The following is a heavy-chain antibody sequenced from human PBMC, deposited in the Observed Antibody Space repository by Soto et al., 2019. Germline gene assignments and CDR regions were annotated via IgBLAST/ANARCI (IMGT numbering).Heavy chain of an antibody. J-gene: IGHJ4*02. CDR3: AKRSGYQEAAYLDY. D-gene: IGHD5-12*01. CDR1: RFTFSSYG. V-gene: IGHV3-23*01. Sequence: EAQLLESGGDLVQPGGSLRLSCAVSRFTFSSYGMNWVRQAPGKGLEWVSSISDDGDSTYYADSVKGRFTISRDNSKNTLYLQMNSLRAEDTAVYYCAKRSGYQEAAYLDYWGQGTLVTVSS. CDR2: ISDDGDST.